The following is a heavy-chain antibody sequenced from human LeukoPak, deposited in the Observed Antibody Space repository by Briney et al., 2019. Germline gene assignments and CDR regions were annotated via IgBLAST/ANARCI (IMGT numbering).Heavy chain of an antibody. CDR3: AGATSDVSYFDY. Sequence: GGSLRLSCAASGFTFNNYAMSWVRQAPGKGLECVSGISGNGGKIYYADSVKGRFTISRDNSKNTLYLQMNSLRAEDTAVYYCAGATSDVSYFDYWGQGTLVTVSS. CDR1: GFTFNNYA. D-gene: IGHD1-26*01. V-gene: IGHV3-23*01. J-gene: IGHJ4*02. CDR2: ISGNGGKI.